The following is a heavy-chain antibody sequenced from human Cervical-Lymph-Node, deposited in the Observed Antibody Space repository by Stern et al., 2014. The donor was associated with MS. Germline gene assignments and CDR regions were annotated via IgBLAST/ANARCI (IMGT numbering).Heavy chain of an antibody. J-gene: IGHJ4*02. D-gene: IGHD2-15*01. Sequence: VQLQESGPRLVKPSQTLSLTCTVSGGSISSRDYYWSWIRQHPEKGLDWIGYIHCIVSTYYNSSLKSRFNISIDTSKNQFSLKLSSVPAADTAIYYCARSQNGRLLHYYFDSWGQGTLVTVSS. CDR2: IHCIVST. CDR3: ARSQNGRLLHYYFDS. CDR1: GGSISSRDYY. V-gene: IGHV4-31*03.